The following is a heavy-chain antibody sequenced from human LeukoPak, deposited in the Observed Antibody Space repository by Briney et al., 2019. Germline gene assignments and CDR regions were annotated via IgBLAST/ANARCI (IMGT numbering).Heavy chain of an antibody. V-gene: IGHV3-30-3*01. D-gene: IGHD3-10*01. J-gene: IGHJ4*02. Sequence: SGRSLRLSCAASGFTFSSYAMHWVRQAPGKGLEWVAVISYDGSNKYYADSVKGRFTISRDNSKNTLYLQMNSLRAEDTAVYYCARDGPLFGSLDYWGQGMLVTVSS. CDR2: ISYDGSNK. CDR1: GFTFSSYA. CDR3: ARDGPLFGSLDY.